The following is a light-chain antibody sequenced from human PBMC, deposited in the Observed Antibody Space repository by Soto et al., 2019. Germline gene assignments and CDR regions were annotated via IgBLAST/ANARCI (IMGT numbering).Light chain of an antibody. V-gene: IGKV3-20*01. CDR1: QSVSSY. CDR3: QQYGSSLT. Sequence: EIVLTQSPATLSLSPGERATLSCRASQSVSSYLAWYQPKPGQAPRLLIYDASSRATGIPDRLSGSGSGTDFTLPIRRLEPEDFAVYYCQQYGSSLTFGQGTKVDIK. CDR2: DAS. J-gene: IGKJ1*01.